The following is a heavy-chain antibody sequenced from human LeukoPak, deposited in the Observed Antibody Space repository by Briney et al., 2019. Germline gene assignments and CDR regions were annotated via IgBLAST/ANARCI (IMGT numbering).Heavy chain of an antibody. CDR3: ARERYYGSGNGVFDY. CDR2: INSDGSST. CDR1: GFTFSSYW. V-gene: IGHV3-74*01. Sequence: PGGSLRLSCAASGFTFSSYWMHWVRQAPGKGLVWVSRINSDGSSTSYADSVKGRFTISRDSAKNSLYLQMNSLRAEDTAVYYCARERYYGSGNGVFDYWGQGTLVTVSS. D-gene: IGHD3-10*01. J-gene: IGHJ4*02.